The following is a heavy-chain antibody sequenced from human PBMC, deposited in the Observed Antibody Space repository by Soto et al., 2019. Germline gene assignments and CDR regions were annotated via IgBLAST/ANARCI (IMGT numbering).Heavy chain of an antibody. V-gene: IGHV3-66*01. D-gene: IGHD2-15*01. Sequence: PGGSLRLSCAASGFTVSSNYMSWVRQAPGKGLEWVSVIYSGGSTYYADSVKGRFTISRDNSKNTLYLQMNSLRAEDTAVYYCAKDPRHSGDTRIWYNGMGAWGQGTTVPVS. CDR2: IYSGGST. CDR3: AKDPRHSGDTRIWYNGMGA. J-gene: IGHJ6*02. CDR1: GFTVSSNY.